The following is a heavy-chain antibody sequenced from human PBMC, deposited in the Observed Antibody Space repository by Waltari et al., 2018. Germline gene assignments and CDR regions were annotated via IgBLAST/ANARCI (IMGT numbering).Heavy chain of an antibody. D-gene: IGHD3-3*01. J-gene: IGHJ6*02. CDR2: IWYDGSNK. Sequence: QVQLVESGGGVVQPGRSLRLSCAASGFTFSSYGMQWVRQAPGKGLEWVAVIWYDGSNKYYVDSVKGRFTISRDNSKNTLYLQMNSLRAEDTAVYYCARDRARITIFGVVPPSAMDVWGQGTTVTVSS. V-gene: IGHV3-33*01. CDR1: GFTFSSYG. CDR3: ARDRARITIFGVVPPSAMDV.